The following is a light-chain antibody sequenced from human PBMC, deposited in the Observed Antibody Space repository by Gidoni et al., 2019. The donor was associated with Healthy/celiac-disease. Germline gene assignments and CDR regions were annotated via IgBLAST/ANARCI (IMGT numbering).Light chain of an antibody. V-gene: IGKV1-39*01. CDR2: AAS. Sequence: DIQMTQSPSSLSASAGDRVTITCRASQSISSFLCWYQQKPGHAPKLLIYAASSLHNGVPSRFSGSGSGTDFTLTISSLQPEDFATYYCQQNFSTPFTFGGGTKVEIK. CDR1: QSISSF. J-gene: IGKJ4*01. CDR3: QQNFSTPFT.